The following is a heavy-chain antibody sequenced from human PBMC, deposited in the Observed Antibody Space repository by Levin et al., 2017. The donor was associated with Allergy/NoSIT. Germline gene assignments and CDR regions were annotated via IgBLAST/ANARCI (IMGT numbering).Heavy chain of an antibody. CDR2: IYYSGST. D-gene: IGHD6-13*01. V-gene: IGHV4-59*01. CDR1: DGSISSFY. J-gene: IGHJ3*02. Sequence: SETLSLTCTVSDGSISSFYWSWIRQPPGKGLEWIGYIYYSGSTNYNPSLKSRVTISVDTSKNQFSLKLSSVTAADTAVYYCARFDGAAAVDAFDSWGQGTMVTVSS. CDR3: ARFDGAAAVDAFDS.